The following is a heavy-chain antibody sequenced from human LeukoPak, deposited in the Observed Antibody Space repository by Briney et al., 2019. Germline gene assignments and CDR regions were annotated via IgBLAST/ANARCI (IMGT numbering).Heavy chain of an antibody. Sequence: GGSLRLSCAASGFSVRTNYMSWVRQAPGKGLEWVAGIKQDGSENYYVDSVKGRFTISRDNSKNSLYLQMNSLRAEDTAVYFCARERFCTSTTCYVGAPFDYWGQGTLVTVSS. V-gene: IGHV3-7*01. D-gene: IGHD2-2*01. J-gene: IGHJ4*02. CDR3: ARERFCTSTTCYVGAPFDY. CDR1: GFSVRTNY. CDR2: IKQDGSEN.